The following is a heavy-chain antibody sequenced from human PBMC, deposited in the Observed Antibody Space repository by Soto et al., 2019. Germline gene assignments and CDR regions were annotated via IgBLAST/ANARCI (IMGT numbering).Heavy chain of an antibody. Sequence: QVQLVQSGAEVKKPGASVKVSCKASGYTFTSYAMHWVRQAPGQRLEWMGWSNAGNVNTKYAQKFQGRVTITRDTSARTAYKEMSSVRSEDMAVYYCARGSWFGDPPGGAGMSWGQGTLVTVSS. J-gene: IGHJ5*02. CDR1: GYTFTSYA. V-gene: IGHV1-3*01. D-gene: IGHD3-10*01. CDR2: SNAGNVNT. CDR3: ARGSWFGDPPGGAGMS.